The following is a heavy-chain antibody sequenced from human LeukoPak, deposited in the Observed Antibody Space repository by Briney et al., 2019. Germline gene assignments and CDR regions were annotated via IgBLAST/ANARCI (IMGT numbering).Heavy chain of an antibody. V-gene: IGHV4-39*07. Sequence: SETLSLTCTVSGGSISSSSYHWGWIRQPPGQGLEWIGSIYYSGSTYYNPSLKSRVTISVDRSKNQFSLNLSSVTAADTAVYYCGRGGIAAAASGSDYWGQGTLVTVSS. CDR1: GGSISSSSYH. CDR3: GRGGIAAAASGSDY. D-gene: IGHD6-13*01. J-gene: IGHJ4*02. CDR2: IYYSGST.